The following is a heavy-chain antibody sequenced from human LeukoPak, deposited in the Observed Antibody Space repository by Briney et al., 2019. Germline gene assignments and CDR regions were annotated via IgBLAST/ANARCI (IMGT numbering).Heavy chain of an antibody. V-gene: IGHV4-59*01. CDR1: GGSISSYY. CDR3: ARGRDGYNWYYFDY. D-gene: IGHD5-24*01. J-gene: IGHJ4*02. Sequence: PSETRSLTCTVSGGSISSYYWSWIRQPPEKGVEWIGYIYYSGSTNYNPSLKSRVTISVDTSKNQFSLKLSSVTAADTAVYYCARGRDGYNWYYFDYWGQGTLVTVSS. CDR2: IYYSGST.